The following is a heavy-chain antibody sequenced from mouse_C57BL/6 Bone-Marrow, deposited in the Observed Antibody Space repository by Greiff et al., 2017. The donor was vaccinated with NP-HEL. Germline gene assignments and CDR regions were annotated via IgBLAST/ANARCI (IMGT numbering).Heavy chain of an antibody. CDR2: ISSGGSYT. V-gene: IGHV5-6*01. D-gene: IGHD3-3*01. CDR3: ARRDSSKDYYAMDY. CDR1: GFTFSSYG. Sequence: EVQLQQSGGDLVKPGGSLKLSCAASGFTFSSYGMSWVRQTPDKRLEWVATISSGGSYTYYPDSVKGRFTISRDNAKNTLYLQMSSLKSEDTAMYYCARRDSSKDYYAMDYWGQGTSVTVSS. J-gene: IGHJ4*01.